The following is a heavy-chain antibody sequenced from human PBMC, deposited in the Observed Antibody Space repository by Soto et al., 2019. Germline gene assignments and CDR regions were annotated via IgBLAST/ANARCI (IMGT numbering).Heavy chain of an antibody. V-gene: IGHV1-69*12. CDR3: ARGIFAVTQGRYYYHGMDV. CDR1: GGTFSSYA. CDR2: IIPIFGTA. D-gene: IGHD4-17*01. Sequence: QVQLVQSGAEVKKPGSSVKVSCKASGGTFSSYAISWVRQAPGQGLEWMGGIIPIFGTANYAQKFQGRVTITADESISTAYMELSSRRSEDTAVYYCARGIFAVTQGRYYYHGMDVWGQGTTVTVSS. J-gene: IGHJ6*02.